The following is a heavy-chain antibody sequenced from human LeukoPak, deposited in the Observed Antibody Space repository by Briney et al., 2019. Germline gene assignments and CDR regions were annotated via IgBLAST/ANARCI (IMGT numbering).Heavy chain of an antibody. J-gene: IGHJ5*02. CDR2: ISAYNGNT. D-gene: IGHD3-10*01. CDR1: GYTFTSYG. CDR3: ARDREVPKGSWFDP. V-gene: IGHV1-18*01. Sequence: ASVKVSCKASGYTFTSYGTSWVRQAPGQGLEWMGWISAYNGNTNYAQKLQGRVTMTTDTSTSTAYMELRSLRSDDTAVYYCARDREVPKGSWFDPWGQGTLVTVSS.